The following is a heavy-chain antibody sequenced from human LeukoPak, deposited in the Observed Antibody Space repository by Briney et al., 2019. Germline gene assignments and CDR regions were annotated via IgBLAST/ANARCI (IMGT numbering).Heavy chain of an antibody. D-gene: IGHD1-26*01. J-gene: IGHJ4*02. CDR3: ARRRDSGSLQLPDY. Sequence: GGSLRLSCAASGFTFSDYYMSWIRQAPGKGLEWVSYISSSGTTIYYADSVKGRFTISRDNAKNSLYLQMNSLRAEDTAVYYCARRRDSGSLQLPDYWGQGTLVTVCS. V-gene: IGHV3-11*01. CDR2: ISSSGTTI. CDR1: GFTFSDYY.